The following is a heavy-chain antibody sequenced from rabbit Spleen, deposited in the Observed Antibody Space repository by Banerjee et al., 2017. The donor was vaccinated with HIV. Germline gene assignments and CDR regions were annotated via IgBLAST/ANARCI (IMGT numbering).Heavy chain of an antibody. CDR2: INTYTGRP. J-gene: IGHJ6*01. CDR1: GFSFDSDYV. D-gene: IGHD7-1*01. Sequence: QEQLEESGGDLVKPEGSLTLTCTASGFSFDSDYVMCWVRQAPGKGLEWIACINTYTGRPVYASWTKGPFTISKTASTTVTLRMTSLTAADTATYFCARDTGTSFSSYGMDLWGQGTLVTVS. V-gene: IGHV1S45*01. CDR3: ARDTGTSFSSYGMDL.